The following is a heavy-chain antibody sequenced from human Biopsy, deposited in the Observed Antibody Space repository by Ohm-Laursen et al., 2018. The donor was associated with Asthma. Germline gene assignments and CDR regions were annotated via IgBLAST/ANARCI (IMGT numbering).Heavy chain of an antibody. Sequence: ASVKVSCNASGGTFSSYAISWVRQAPGQGLEWMGGIIPIFGIANYAQKFQGRVTITADKSTSTAYMELSSLRSEDTAVYYCARGGSYSSRRYYFDYWGQGTLDTVSS. V-gene: IGHV1-69*10. CDR3: ARGGSYSSRRYYFDY. D-gene: IGHD1-26*01. CDR2: IIPIFGIA. J-gene: IGHJ4*02. CDR1: GGTFSSYA.